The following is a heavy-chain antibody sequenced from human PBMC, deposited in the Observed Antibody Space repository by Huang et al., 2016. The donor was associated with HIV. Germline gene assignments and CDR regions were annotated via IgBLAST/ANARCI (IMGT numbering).Heavy chain of an antibody. CDR3: ARDWSFGSSTSPAD. CDR1: GYTFTDSN. V-gene: IGHV1-2*02. CDR2: INPKRGGT. J-gene: IGHJ4*02. Sequence: QVQLVQSGAEVKNPGASVRVPCKASGYTFTDSNCHWVRQAPGQGLEGMGWINPKRGGTIYAQRFQGRITRTRDTTISTVHMDLRRIQSDDTAVYFCARDWSFGSSTSPADWGQGTLVTVSS. D-gene: IGHD6-6*01.